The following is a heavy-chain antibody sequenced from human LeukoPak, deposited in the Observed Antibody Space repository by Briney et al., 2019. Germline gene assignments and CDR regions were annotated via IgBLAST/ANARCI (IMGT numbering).Heavy chain of an antibody. CDR2: ISSSSTI. J-gene: IGHJ4*02. V-gene: IGHV3-69-1*01. Sequence: GGSLRLSCAASGFTVSSNYMSWVRQAPGKGLEWVSYISSSSTIYYADSVKGRFTISRDNAKNSLYLQMNSLRAEDTAVYYCARASVAAADPYFDYWGQGTLVTVSS. CDR1: GFTVSSNY. CDR3: ARASVAAADPYFDY. D-gene: IGHD6-13*01.